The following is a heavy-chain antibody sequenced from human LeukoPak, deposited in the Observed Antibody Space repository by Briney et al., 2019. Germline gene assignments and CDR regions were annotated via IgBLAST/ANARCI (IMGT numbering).Heavy chain of an antibody. D-gene: IGHD1-1*01. CDR3: ARKTGYYYGVDV. CDR1: GGSTTNYY. Sequence: SETLSLTCTVSGGSTTNYYWSWIRQPPGKGLEWIGYIYNSGSTNYNPSLKSRAAISVDMSKNQFSLKLSSVTAADTAVYYCARKTGYYYGVDVWGQGTTVTVSS. CDR2: IYNSGST. J-gene: IGHJ6*02. V-gene: IGHV4-59*08.